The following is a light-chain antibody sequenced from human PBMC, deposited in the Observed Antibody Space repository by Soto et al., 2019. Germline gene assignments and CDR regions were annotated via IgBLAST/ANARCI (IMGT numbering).Light chain of an antibody. J-gene: IGLJ1*01. Sequence: QSVLTQPRSVSGSPGQSVTISCAGTSSDVGGFKYVSWYQQQPGKAPKVLIYDVSQRPSGVPDRFSGSTSGNTASLTISGRQDEDEADYYCCSYGGTYVLGPGTKLTVL. CDR2: DVS. CDR1: SSDVGGFKY. V-gene: IGLV2-11*01. CDR3: CSYGGTYV.